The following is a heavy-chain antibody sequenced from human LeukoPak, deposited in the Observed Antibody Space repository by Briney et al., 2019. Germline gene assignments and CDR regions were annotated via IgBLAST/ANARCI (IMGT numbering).Heavy chain of an antibody. V-gene: IGHV3-30-3*01. Sequence: GGSLRLSCAASGFTFSSYAMHWVRQAPGKGLEWVAAISYDGSNQYYADSVKGRFTISRDNSENTLYLQMNSLRAEDTAVYYCASRGSYCSSSSCQNQFYYGMDVWGQGTTVTDSS. D-gene: IGHD2-2*01. CDR1: GFTFSSYA. J-gene: IGHJ6*02. CDR2: ISYDGSNQ. CDR3: ASRGSYCSSSSCQNQFYYGMDV.